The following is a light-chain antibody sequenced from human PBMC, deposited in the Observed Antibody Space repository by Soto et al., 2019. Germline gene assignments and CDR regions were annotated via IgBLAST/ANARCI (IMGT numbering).Light chain of an antibody. V-gene: IGLV2-14*01. J-gene: IGLJ3*02. CDR3: SSYTSSTTLEV. CDR1: SSDVGAYNY. Sequence: QTALTQPASVSGSPGQSITLSCTGTSSDVGAYNYVSWYQHHPGKAPKLIIYEVSHRPSGVSSRFSGSKSGDTASLTISGLQAEDEAEYYCSSYTSSTTLEVFGGGTKLTVL. CDR2: EVS.